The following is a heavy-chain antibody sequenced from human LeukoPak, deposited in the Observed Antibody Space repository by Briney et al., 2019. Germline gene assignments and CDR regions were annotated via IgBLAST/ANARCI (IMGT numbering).Heavy chain of an antibody. D-gene: IGHD2-15*01. CDR3: AGIPQPYCSGGSCYYYYYMDV. J-gene: IGHJ6*03. Sequence: SQTLSLTCTVSGGSISSGDYYWSWIRQPPGKGLEWIGYIYYSGSTYYNPSLKRRVTISVDTSKNQFSLKLRSVTAADTAVYYCAGIPQPYCSGGSCYYYYYMDVWGKGTTVTVSS. V-gene: IGHV4-30-4*08. CDR1: GGSISSGDYY. CDR2: IYYSGST.